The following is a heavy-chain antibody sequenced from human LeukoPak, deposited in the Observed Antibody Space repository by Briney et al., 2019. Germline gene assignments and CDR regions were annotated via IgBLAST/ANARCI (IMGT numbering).Heavy chain of an antibody. D-gene: IGHD6-19*01. CDR1: GGSISSYY. Sequence: SETLSLTCTVSGGSISSYYWSWIRQPAGKGLEWIGRIYTSGSTNYNPSLKSRVTMSVDTSKNQFSLKLSSVTDADTAVYYCAREYSSGWYGSVGPFDPWGQGTLVTVSS. J-gene: IGHJ5*02. CDR3: AREYSSGWYGSVGPFDP. V-gene: IGHV4-4*07. CDR2: IYTSGST.